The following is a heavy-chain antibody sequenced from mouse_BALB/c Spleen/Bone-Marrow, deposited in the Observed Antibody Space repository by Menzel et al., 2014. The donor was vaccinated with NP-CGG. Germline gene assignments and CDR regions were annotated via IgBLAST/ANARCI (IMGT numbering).Heavy chain of an antibody. D-gene: IGHD1-1*01. CDR1: GFTFSSFG. J-gene: IGHJ2*01. CDR3: ARSGSSSSYFDY. V-gene: IGHV5-17*02. CDR2: ISSGSSTV. Sequence: EAQVVESGGGLVQPGGSRKLSSAASGFTFSSFGMHWVRQAPEKGLEWVAYISSGSSTVYYADKVMGRFTISRDNPKNTLFLQMTSLRSEDTAMYYCARSGSSSSYFDYWGQGTTLTVSS.